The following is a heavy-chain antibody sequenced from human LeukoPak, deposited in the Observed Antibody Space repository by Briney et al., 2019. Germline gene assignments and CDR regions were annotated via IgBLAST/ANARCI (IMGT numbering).Heavy chain of an antibody. CDR3: AKEGYTSSYSYYYYYMDV. D-gene: IGHD6-6*01. V-gene: IGHV3-43D*03. J-gene: IGHJ6*03. CDR1: GFTFDAYA. CDR2: ITSDGGST. Sequence: SGGSLRLSCAAPGFTFDAYAMHWVRQAPGKGLEWVSLITSDGGSTYYSDSVKGRFTSSRDNSKNALYLQMNSLRTEDTALYYCAKEGYTSSYSYYYYYMDVWGNGTTVTVSS.